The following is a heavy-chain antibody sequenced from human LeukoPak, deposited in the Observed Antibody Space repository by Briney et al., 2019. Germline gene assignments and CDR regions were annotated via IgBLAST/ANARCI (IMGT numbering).Heavy chain of an antibody. CDR1: GGSISSYY. D-gene: IGHD3-10*01. CDR2: IYYSGST. Sequence: SETLSLTCTVSGGSISSYYWSWIRQPPGKGLEWIGYIYYSGSTNYNPSLKSRVTISVDTSKNQFSLKLSSVTAADTAVYYCARVELLWFGERINWFDPWGQGTLATVSS. CDR3: ARVELLWFGERINWFDP. V-gene: IGHV4-59*01. J-gene: IGHJ5*02.